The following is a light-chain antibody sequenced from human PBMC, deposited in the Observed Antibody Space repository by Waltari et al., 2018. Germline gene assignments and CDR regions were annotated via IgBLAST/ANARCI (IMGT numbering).Light chain of an antibody. CDR1: GSAAGPSES. V-gene: IGLV2-14*03. J-gene: IGLJ2*01. CDR3: SSQTLDGLVL. Sequence: QSALTQPASVSGSPGQSITIPCSGLGSAAGPSESVSWHQHHPDKAPQVIIYDVTHRPSGVSDRFSASKSANTASLTISRLQPEDEADYYCSSQTLDGLVLFGGGTRLTVL. CDR2: DVT.